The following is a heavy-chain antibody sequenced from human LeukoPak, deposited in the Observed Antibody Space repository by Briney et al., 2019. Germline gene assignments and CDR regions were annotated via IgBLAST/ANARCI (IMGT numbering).Heavy chain of an antibody. CDR3: ARENRIAPALMYLQQ. D-gene: IGHD6-13*01. J-gene: IGHJ1*01. CDR1: GFTFSSYW. V-gene: IGHV3-74*01. Sequence: GWSQRLSCAASGFTFSSYWMHWLRQAPGKGLVWVSRINSQESSPRYADSVKGRFIISRDNAKNTLYLQMNSLRAEHTAMYYCARENRIAPALMYLQQWGQGAMVSV. CDR2: INSQESSP.